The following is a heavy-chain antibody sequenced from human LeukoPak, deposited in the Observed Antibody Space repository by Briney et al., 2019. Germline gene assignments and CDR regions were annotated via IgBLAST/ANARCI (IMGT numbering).Heavy chain of an antibody. D-gene: IGHD3-22*01. CDR2: IYYSGST. J-gene: IGHJ3*02. CDR1: GGSISSYY. CDR3: AREGTYYDSSGYSEDAFDI. Sequence: KPSETLSLTCTVSGGSISSYYWSWIRQPPGKGLGWIGYIYYSGSTNYNPSLKSRVTISVDTSKNQFSLKLSSVTAADTAVYYCAREGTYYDSSGYSEDAFDIWGQGTMVTVSS. V-gene: IGHV4-59*01.